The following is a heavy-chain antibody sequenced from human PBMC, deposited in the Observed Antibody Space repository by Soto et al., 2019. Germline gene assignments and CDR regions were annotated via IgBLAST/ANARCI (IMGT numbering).Heavy chain of an antibody. D-gene: IGHD3-10*01. CDR3: ARDGPYGSGSYRTFDP. CDR2: IYHTGST. V-gene: IGHV4-31*03. CDR1: GLSINSGVSA. Sequence: QVQLQESGPGLVKPAQTLSLTCTVSGLSINSGVSAWSWIRQHPGKGLEWIGYIYHTGSTLYNPSLKSRVTISFDTSKNHFSLRLSSVTAADTAVYHCARDGPYGSGSYRTFDPWGQGTLVTVSS. J-gene: IGHJ5*02.